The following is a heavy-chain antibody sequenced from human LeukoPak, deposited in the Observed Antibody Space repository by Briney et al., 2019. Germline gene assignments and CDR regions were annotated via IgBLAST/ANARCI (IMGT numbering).Heavy chain of an antibody. CDR3: ARPPSGYSSGWYYMDV. D-gene: IGHD6-19*01. Sequence: GESLKISCKGSGYGFTSYWIGWVRQMPGKGLEWMGIIYPGDSDTRYSPSFQGQVTISADKSISTAYLQWSSLKASDTAMYYCARPPSGYSSGWYYMDVWGKGTTVTVSS. CDR2: IYPGDSDT. CDR1: GYGFTSYW. J-gene: IGHJ6*03. V-gene: IGHV5-51*01.